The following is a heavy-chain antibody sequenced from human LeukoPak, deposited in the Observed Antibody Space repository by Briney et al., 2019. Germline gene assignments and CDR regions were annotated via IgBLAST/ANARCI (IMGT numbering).Heavy chain of an antibody. CDR2: INVGNGNT. V-gene: IGHV1-3*01. D-gene: IGHD3-22*01. CDR1: GYTFTSYA. Sequence: PWASVKVSCTASGYTFTSYAMHWVRQAPGQRLEWMGWINVGNGNTKYSQKFQGRVTITRDTSASTAYMELSSLRSEDTAVYYCARLTYYYDSSGQNWFDPWGQGTLVTVSS. CDR3: ARLTYYYDSSGQNWFDP. J-gene: IGHJ5*02.